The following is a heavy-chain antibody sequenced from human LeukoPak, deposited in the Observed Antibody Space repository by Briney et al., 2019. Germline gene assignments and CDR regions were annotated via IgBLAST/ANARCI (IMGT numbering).Heavy chain of an antibody. D-gene: IGHD2-8*01. Sequence: GASVKVSXKTSGYTFTNYEINWVRQASGQGLEWIGWMNPNNDNTAYAQKFQGRVTMTRDSSISTAYMELSSLTSEDTAVYYCARTSLYATNHDAFDIWGQGTMVTVSS. CDR3: ARTSLYATNHDAFDI. V-gene: IGHV1-8*01. CDR1: GYTFTNYE. CDR2: MNPNNDNT. J-gene: IGHJ3*02.